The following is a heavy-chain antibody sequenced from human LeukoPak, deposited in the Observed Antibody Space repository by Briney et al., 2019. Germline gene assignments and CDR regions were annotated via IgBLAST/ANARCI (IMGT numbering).Heavy chain of an antibody. J-gene: IGHJ3*02. V-gene: IGHV1-24*01. Sequence: ASVKVSCTVSGYTLTELSMHWVRQAPGKGLEWMGGFDPEDGETIYAQKFQGRVTMTEDTSTDTAYMELSSLRSEDTAVYYCASSSTIFGVVIIPSAPSKAFDIWGQGTMVTVSS. CDR2: FDPEDGET. CDR3: ASSSTIFGVVIIPSAPSKAFDI. D-gene: IGHD3-3*01. CDR1: GYTLTELS.